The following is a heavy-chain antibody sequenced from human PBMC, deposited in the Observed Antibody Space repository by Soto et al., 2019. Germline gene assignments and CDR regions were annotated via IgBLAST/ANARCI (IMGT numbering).Heavy chain of an antibody. J-gene: IGHJ4*02. V-gene: IGHV3-7*03. CDR3: ARGGEGDFDY. CDR1: GFTFSSYW. D-gene: IGHD7-27*01. Sequence: GGSLRLSCAASGFTFSSYWMSCVRQAPGKGLEWVANIKQDGSEKCYVDSVKGRFTISRDNAKNSLYLQMNSLRAEDTAGYYGARGGEGDFDYWGQGTMVTVSS. CDR2: IKQDGSEK.